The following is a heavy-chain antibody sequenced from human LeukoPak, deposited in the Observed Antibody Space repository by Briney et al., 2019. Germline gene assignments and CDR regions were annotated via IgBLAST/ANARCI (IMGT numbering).Heavy chain of an antibody. CDR2: ISYDGSNK. CDR1: GFTFSSFA. D-gene: IGHD6-13*01. Sequence: PGRSLRLSCAASGFTFSSFAMHWVRQAPGKGLEWVAVISYDGSNKYYADSVKGRFTISRDNSKNTLYLQMNSLRAEDTAVYHCAKEWASWAAGTGLDYWGQGTLVTVSS. V-gene: IGHV3-30-3*01. J-gene: IGHJ4*02. CDR3: AKEWASWAAGTGLDY.